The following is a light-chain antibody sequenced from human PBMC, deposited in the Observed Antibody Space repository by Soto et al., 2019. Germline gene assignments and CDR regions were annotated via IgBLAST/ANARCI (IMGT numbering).Light chain of an antibody. V-gene: IGKV3-20*01. CDR3: QQYGSSPL. CDR2: GAS. CDR1: QSVSSSY. Sequence: EIVLTQSPGTLSLSPGERATLSCRASQSVSSSYLAWYQQKPGRSPRLLIYGASNRATGIPDRFSGSGSGTDFTLTISRLEPEDFAVYFCQQYGSSPLFGQGTQLEIK. J-gene: IGKJ2*01.